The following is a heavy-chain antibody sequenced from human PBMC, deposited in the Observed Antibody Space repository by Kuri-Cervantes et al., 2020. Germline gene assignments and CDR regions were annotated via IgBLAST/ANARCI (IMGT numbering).Heavy chain of an antibody. Sequence: GESLKISCAASGFTFSSYSMNWVRQAPGKGLEWVSSISSSSSYIYYADSVKGRFTISRDNAKNSVFLLMNNLRADDTAVYYCARGFRHWGQGTLVTVSS. CDR1: GFTFSSYS. V-gene: IGHV3-21*01. CDR2: ISSSSSYI. D-gene: IGHD2-21*01. CDR3: ARGFRH. J-gene: IGHJ1*01.